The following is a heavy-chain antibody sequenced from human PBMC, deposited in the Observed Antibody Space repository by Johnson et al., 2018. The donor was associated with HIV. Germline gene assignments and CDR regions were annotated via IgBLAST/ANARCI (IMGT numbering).Heavy chain of an antibody. CDR2: IDWNGGSS. CDR1: GFTFYDYG. Sequence: VQLVESGGGVVRPGGSLRLSCAASGFTFYDYGMTWVRQAPGKGLEWVSGIDWNGGSSGYADSVKGRFSISRDNGKNSLYLQMNSLRAEDTALYYCARGAYSSSWHASDASDIWGQGTMVTVSS. D-gene: IGHD6-13*01. V-gene: IGHV3-20*04. J-gene: IGHJ3*02. CDR3: ARGAYSSSWHASDASDI.